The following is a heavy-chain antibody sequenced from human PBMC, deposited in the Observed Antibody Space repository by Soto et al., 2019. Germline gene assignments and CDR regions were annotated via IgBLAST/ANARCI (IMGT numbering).Heavy chain of an antibody. J-gene: IGHJ4*02. CDR2: IYYSGST. D-gene: IGHD3-16*01. V-gene: IGHV4-59*01. Sequence: SETLSLTCVVSGGSLSSYYWSWIRQPPGKGLEWIGYIYYSGSTNYNPSLKSRVTISVDTSKNQFSLKLSSVTVGDRPVYYGARSGGSTKAYRGRGTLVPVSS. CDR3: ARSGGSTKAY. CDR1: GGSLSSYY.